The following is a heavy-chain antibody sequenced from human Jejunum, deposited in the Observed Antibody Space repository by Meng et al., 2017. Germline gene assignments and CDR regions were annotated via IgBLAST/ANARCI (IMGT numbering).Heavy chain of an antibody. Sequence: AGSLRLSCAASGFSLGSFAMQWARQAPGKGLEWVAVDSHDGSAQDYADFVKGRFIISSDNSKNTLYLQMNSLRVEDTAVYYCARSYFDGSGRFNYWGQGTLVTVSS. CDR3: ARSYFDGSGRFNY. CDR1: GFSLGSFA. CDR2: DSHDGSAQ. J-gene: IGHJ4*02. V-gene: IGHV3-30*04. D-gene: IGHD3-22*01.